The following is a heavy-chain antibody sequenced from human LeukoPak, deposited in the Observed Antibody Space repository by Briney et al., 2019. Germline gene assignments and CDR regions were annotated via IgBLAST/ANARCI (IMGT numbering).Heavy chain of an antibody. CDR1: GGTFSSYA. J-gene: IGHJ5*02. V-gene: IGHV1-69*01. Sequence: GSSVKVSCKASGGTFSSYAISWVRQAPGQGLEWMGGIIPIFGTASYAQKFQGRVTITADESTSTAYMELSSLRSEDTAVYYCARGGSGYDWFDPWGQGTLVTVSS. CDR3: ARGGSGYDWFDP. D-gene: IGHD3-22*01. CDR2: IIPIFGTA.